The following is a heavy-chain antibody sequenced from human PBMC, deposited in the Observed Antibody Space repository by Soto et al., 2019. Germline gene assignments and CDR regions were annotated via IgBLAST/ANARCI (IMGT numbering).Heavy chain of an antibody. CDR3: EINEGTDGYKFAY. V-gene: IGHV1-69*01. J-gene: IGHJ4*02. Sequence: QVQLVQSGAEVKKPGSSVKVSCKASGGTFSTYDICWVRQAPGQGLEWMGGIIPLFGTANYAQKFQGRATIIADESTRTAYMELRRLRSADTAVYYGEINEGTDGYKFAYWGQGTLVTVSS. CDR2: IIPLFGTA. D-gene: IGHD5-12*01. CDR1: GGTFSTYD.